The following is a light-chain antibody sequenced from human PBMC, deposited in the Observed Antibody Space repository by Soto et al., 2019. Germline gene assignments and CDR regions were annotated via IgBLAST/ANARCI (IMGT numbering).Light chain of an antibody. J-gene: IGKJ2*01. CDR3: QQYNNWQYT. CDR1: QSVSSN. CDR2: GAS. Sequence: EIVMTQSPATLSVSPGERAALSCRASQSVSSNFAWYQQKPGQAPRLLIYGASTRATGIPARFSGSGSGTELTLTISSLQSEDFALYYCQQYNNWQYTFGQGTKLEIK. V-gene: IGKV3-15*01.